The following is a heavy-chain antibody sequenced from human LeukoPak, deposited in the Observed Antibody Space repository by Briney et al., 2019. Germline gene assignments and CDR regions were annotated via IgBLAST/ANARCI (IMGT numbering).Heavy chain of an antibody. V-gene: IGHV1-69*05. J-gene: IGHJ4*02. CDR3: ARDVYYDSSGYYNY. CDR1: GGTFSSYA. D-gene: IGHD3-22*01. Sequence: ASVKVSCKASGGTFSSYAISWVRQAPGQGLEWMGGIIPIFGTAIYAQKFQGRVTITTDESTSTAYMELSSLRSEDTAVYYCARDVYYDSSGYYNYWGQGTLVTVSS. CDR2: IIPIFGTA.